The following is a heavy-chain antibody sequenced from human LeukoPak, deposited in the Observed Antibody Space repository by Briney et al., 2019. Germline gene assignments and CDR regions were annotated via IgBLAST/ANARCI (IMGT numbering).Heavy chain of an antibody. V-gene: IGHV3-30*03. CDR2: ISYDGSNE. CDR3: ARKFLTGRLIDY. D-gene: IGHD7-27*01. J-gene: IGHJ4*02. Sequence: GGSLRLSCAASGFTFSNYGMHWVRQAPGKGLEWVAVISYDGSNEYYADSVKGRFTISRDTSRNTLYLQMNSLRAEDTALYYCARKFLTGRLIDYWGQGTLVIVSS. CDR1: GFTFSNYG.